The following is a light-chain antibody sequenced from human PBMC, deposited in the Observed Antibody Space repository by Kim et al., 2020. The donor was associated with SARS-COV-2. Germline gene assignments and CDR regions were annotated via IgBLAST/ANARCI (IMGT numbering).Light chain of an antibody. CDR3: QAWDSSTPWV. V-gene: IGLV3-1*01. CDR1: KVGDKY. J-gene: IGLJ3*02. Sequence: VSQGQKARITCPGDKVGDKYASWYQQKPGQSPVLVIYQDSKRPSGIPERFSGSNSGNTATLTISGTQAMDEAYYYCQAWDSSTPWVFGGGTQLTVL. CDR2: QDS.